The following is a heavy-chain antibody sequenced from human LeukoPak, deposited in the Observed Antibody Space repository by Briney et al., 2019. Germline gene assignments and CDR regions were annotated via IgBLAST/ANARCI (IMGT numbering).Heavy chain of an antibody. CDR1: GFTVSSNY. CDR2: IYSGGST. Sequence: GGSLRLSCPASGFTVSSNYMSWVRQAPGKGLEWVSVIYSGGSTYYADSVKGRFTISKDNSKNTLYLQMNSLRAEDTAVYYCARVLGYCSSTSCYLGYFQHWGQGTLVTVSS. D-gene: IGHD2-2*01. J-gene: IGHJ1*01. V-gene: IGHV3-66*01. CDR3: ARVLGYCSSTSCYLGYFQH.